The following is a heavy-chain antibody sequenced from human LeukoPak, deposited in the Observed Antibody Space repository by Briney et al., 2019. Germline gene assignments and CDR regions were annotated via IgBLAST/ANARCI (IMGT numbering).Heavy chain of an antibody. CDR2: IDPSDSYT. D-gene: IGHD3-9*01. CDR3: ARVFILTGYYISCYFDY. J-gene: IGHJ4*02. CDR1: GYSFTSYW. Sequence: GESLKISCKGSGYSFTSYWISWVRQMPGKGLEWMGRIDPSDSYTNYSPSFQGHVTISADKSISTAYLQWSSLKASDTAMYYCARVFILTGYYISCYFDYWGQGTLVTVSS. V-gene: IGHV5-10-1*01.